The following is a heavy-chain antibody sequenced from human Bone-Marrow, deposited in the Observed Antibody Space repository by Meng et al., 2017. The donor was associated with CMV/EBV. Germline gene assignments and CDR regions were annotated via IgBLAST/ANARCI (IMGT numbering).Heavy chain of an antibody. CDR3: ARTWIQLWLPLGMDV. Sequence: GESLKISCAASGFTFSSYWMSWVRQAPGKGLEWVANIKQDGSEKYYVDSVKGRFTISRDNAKNSLYLQMNSLRAEDTAVYYCARTWIQLWLPLGMDVWGKGTTVTVSS. J-gene: IGHJ6*04. D-gene: IGHD5-18*01. CDR1: GFTFSSYW. V-gene: IGHV3-7*01. CDR2: IKQDGSEK.